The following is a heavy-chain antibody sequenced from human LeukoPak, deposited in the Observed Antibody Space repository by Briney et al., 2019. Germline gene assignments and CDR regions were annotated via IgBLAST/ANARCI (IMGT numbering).Heavy chain of an antibody. CDR1: GFTFGSYA. D-gene: IGHD3-9*01. V-gene: IGHV3-23*01. Sequence: GGSLRLSCAASGFTFGSYAMSWVRQAPGKGLEWVSAISGSGGSTYYADSVKGRFTISSDNSKNTLYLQMNSLRAEDTAVYYCARVLEDFDWLFRHFDYWGQGTLVTVSS. J-gene: IGHJ4*02. CDR3: ARVLEDFDWLFRHFDY. CDR2: ISGSGGST.